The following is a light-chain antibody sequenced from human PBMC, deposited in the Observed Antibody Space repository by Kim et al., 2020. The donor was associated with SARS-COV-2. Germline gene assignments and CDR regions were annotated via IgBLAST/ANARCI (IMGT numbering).Light chain of an antibody. CDR3: QVWDSSSDHRV. V-gene: IGLV3-21*04. CDR1: NIGSNS. J-gene: IGLJ3*02. CDR2: YDS. Sequence: SYELTQPPSVSVAPGKTARITCGGNNIGSNSVHWYQQKPGQAPVLVIYYDSDRPSGIPERFSGSNSGNTATLTITGVEAGDEADYYCQVWDSSSDHRVFGGGTKLTVL.